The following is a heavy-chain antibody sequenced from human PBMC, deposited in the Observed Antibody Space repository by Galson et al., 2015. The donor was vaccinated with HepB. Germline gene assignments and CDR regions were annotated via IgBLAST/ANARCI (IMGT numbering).Heavy chain of an antibody. CDR2: FYSSDST. J-gene: IGHJ5*02. V-gene: IGHV4-59*01. CDR3: ARGLNWFGP. Sequence: ETLSLTCTISGVSISSFYWTWIRQPPGKGLEWIGFFYSSDSTNYNPSLKSRVTISVDTAKNQLSLKLSSVTAADTAVYYCARGLNWFGPWGQGTLVTVSS. CDR1: GVSISSFY.